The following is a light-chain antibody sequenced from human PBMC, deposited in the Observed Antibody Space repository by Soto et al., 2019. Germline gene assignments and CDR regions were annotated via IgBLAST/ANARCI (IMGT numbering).Light chain of an antibody. V-gene: IGLV1-40*01. Sequence: QSVLTQPPSLPPPPGQRATISCTGSSSNIGAGYDVHWYQQLPGTAPKLLIYGNSNRPSGVPDRFSGSKSGTSASLAITGLQAEDEADYYCQSYDSSLSGYVFGTGTKLTVL. CDR3: QSYDSSLSGYV. CDR1: SSNIGAGYD. CDR2: GNS. J-gene: IGLJ1*01.